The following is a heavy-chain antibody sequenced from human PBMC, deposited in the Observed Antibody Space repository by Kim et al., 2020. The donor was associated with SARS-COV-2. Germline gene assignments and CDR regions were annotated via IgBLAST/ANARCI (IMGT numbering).Heavy chain of an antibody. V-gene: IGHV4-34*01. CDR3: ARGHTVVVPSPILGLGPIYYYYNMDV. CDR2: INHSGGT. J-gene: IGHJ6*03. CDR1: GGSLSGYS. D-gene: IGHD2-2*01. Sequence: SETLSLTCAVYGGSLSGYSWSWIRQPPGKGLEWIGEINHSGGTNYSPSIKSRVAMSVDTSKNQFSLRLRSVTAADTAVYYCARGHTVVVPSPILGLGPIYYYYNMDVWGRGTTVTVSS.